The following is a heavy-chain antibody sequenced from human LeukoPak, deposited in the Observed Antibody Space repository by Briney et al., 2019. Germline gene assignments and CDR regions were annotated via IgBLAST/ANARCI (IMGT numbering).Heavy chain of an antibody. CDR3: ARHSGAGTGFVY. J-gene: IGHJ4*02. CDR2: IYTSGST. CDR1: GGSISSYY. D-gene: IGHD6-19*01. Sequence: SETLSLTCTVSGGSISSYYWSWIRQPAGKGLEWIGRIYTSGSTNYNPSLKSRLTISIDTSKNQFSLKLSSVTAADTAVYYCARHSGAGTGFVYWGQGTLVTVSS. V-gene: IGHV4-4*07.